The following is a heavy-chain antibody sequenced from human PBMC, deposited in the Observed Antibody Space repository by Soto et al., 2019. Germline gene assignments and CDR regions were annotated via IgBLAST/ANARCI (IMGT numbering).Heavy chain of an antibody. CDR1: GGSVSSTSHY. CDR2: IYYSGST. CDR3: ARHKDNSNWYLLPDY. D-gene: IGHD6-13*01. J-gene: IGHJ4*02. Sequence: QLQLQESGPGLVKPSETLSLTCSVSGGSVSSTSHYWGWIRQPPGKGLEWIGNIYYSGSTYYNPSLKSRVTIAVDTSKNPFSLKLYSVAAADTAVYYCARHKDNSNWYLLPDYWGQGTLVTVSS. V-gene: IGHV4-39*01.